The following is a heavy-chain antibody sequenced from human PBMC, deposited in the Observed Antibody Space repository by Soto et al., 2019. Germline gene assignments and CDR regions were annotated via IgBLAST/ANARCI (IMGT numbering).Heavy chain of an antibody. Sequence: QITLKESGPTLVKPTQTLTLTCTFCGFSLSTRGVGVGWIRQPPGKALEWLALIYWDDDKRYSPSLQTSLTITKDPSKNQVGLTLTNMDPVDTATYSCAHIGVSRWFDFWGQGTLVTVSS. CDR3: AHIGVSRWFDF. J-gene: IGHJ4*02. CDR2: IYWDDDK. D-gene: IGHD6-13*01. V-gene: IGHV2-5*02. CDR1: GFSLSTRGVG.